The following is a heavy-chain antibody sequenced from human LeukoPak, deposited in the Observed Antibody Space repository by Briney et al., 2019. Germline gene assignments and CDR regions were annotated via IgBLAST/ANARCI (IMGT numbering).Heavy chain of an antibody. V-gene: IGHV3-23*01. J-gene: IGHJ2*01. CDR2: INSGGDST. CDR3: AKVKPYWYFDL. Sequence: GGSLRLSCAASGFTFSNAWMTWVRQAPGKGLEWVSSINSGGDSTYYADSVKGRFTISRDNSKNTLYLQMNSLRAEDTAVYYCAKVKPYWYFDLWGRGTLVTVSS. CDR1: GFTFSNAW.